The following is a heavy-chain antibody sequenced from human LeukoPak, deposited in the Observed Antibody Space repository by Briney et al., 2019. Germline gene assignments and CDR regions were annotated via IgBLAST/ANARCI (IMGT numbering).Heavy chain of an antibody. V-gene: IGHV4-34*01. D-gene: IGHD3-10*01. CDR2: INHSGST. J-gene: IGHJ4*02. CDR1: GGSFSGYY. CDR3: ARSLQSPMVSFDY. Sequence: SETLSLTCAVYGGSFSGYYWSWIRQPPEKGLEWIGEINHSGSTNYNPSLKSRVTISVDTSKNQFSLKLSSVTGAETAVYYCARSLQSPMVSFDYWGQGTLVTVSS.